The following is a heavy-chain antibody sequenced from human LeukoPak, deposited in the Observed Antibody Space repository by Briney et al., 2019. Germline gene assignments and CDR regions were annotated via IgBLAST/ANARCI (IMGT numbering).Heavy chain of an antibody. CDR1: GFTFSSYA. D-gene: IGHD6-19*01. CDR2: ISGSGGST. J-gene: IGHJ4*02. CDR3: AKEREQWLVLGVVVY. V-gene: IGHV3-23*01. Sequence: GSLRLSFAASGFTFSSYAMSWVRQAPGKGLEWVSAISGSGGSTYYADSVKGRFTISRDNSKNTLYLQMNSLRAEDTAVYYCAKEREQWLVLGVVVYWGQGTLVTVSS.